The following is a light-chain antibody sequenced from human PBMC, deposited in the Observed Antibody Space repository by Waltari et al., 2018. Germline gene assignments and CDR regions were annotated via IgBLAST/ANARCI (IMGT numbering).Light chain of an antibody. CDR2: GAS. CDR1: PSVSRF. J-gene: IGKJ1*01. Sequence: EIVLTQSPDTLSLSPGERGTLSCRASPSVSRFLAWYQQKPGQAPRLLSYGASTRATGIPDRFSGSGSGTDFSLTSSRLEPEDFAVYYCQKYDRLPATFGQGTKVEIK. V-gene: IGKV3-20*01. CDR3: QKYDRLPAT.